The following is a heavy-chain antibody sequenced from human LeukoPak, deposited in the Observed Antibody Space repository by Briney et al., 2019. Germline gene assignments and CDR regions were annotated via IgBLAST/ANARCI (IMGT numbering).Heavy chain of an antibody. V-gene: IGHV4-30-2*01. J-gene: IGHJ4*02. Sequence: SETLSLTCAVSGGSISSGTYSWSWIRQPPGEGPQWIGYIYHSGSFFYNPPLKSRVTISMDRSKNQFSLNLRSVTAADSAVYYCARAEYCSGGSCSHWYFDYWGQGSLVTVSS. CDR3: ARAEYCSGGSCSHWYFDY. CDR2: IYHSGSF. CDR1: GGSISSGTYS. D-gene: IGHD2-15*01.